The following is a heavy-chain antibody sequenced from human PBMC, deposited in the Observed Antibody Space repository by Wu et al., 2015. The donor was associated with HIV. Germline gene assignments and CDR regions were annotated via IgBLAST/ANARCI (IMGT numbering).Heavy chain of an antibody. CDR3: AREPRDDFWTGYSLSDLVVFDF. J-gene: IGHJ4*02. V-gene: IGHV1-2*02. CDR2: VNPYNGET. Sequence: VQSGREMKKDLGPSRERSPARPLDTPSRPTICTGCDRPLDKGVEWMGWVNPYNGETAYLQKFQGRVTMTRDTSINTVYMELSRLKSDDTARYFCAREPRDDFWTGYSLSDLVVFDFWGQGTLITVSS. D-gene: IGHD3/OR15-3a*01. CDR1: DTPSRPT.